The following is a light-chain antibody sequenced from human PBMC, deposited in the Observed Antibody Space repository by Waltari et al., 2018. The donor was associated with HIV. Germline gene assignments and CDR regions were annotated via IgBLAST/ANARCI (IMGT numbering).Light chain of an antibody. CDR2: WAS. CDR3: QQYYTTPLT. V-gene: IGKV4-1*01. J-gene: IGKJ4*01. CDR1: RNILYSSNNKTF. Sequence: DIVMTQSPDALAVSLGERAAINCKSSRNILYSSNNKTFLSGYQQKPGPPPKLLIYWASTRESGVPDRFSGSGSGTDFTLIISSLQAEDVAVYYCQQYYTTPLTFGGGTKVEI.